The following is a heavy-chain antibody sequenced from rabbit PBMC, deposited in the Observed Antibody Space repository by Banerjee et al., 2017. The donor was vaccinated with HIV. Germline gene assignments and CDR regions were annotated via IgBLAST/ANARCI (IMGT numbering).Heavy chain of an antibody. CDR1: GFSFSSSYY. Sequence: QSLEESGGDLVKPGASLTLTCTASGFSFSSSYYMCWVRQAPGKGLEWIACIAAGSSGSTYYASWAKGRFTISKTSSTTVTLQMTSLTAADTATYFCARDPYVTSADVIYFNLWGPGTLVTVS. J-gene: IGHJ4*01. CDR2: IAAGSSGST. V-gene: IGHV1S40*01. CDR3: ARDPYVTSADVIYFNL. D-gene: IGHD1-1*01.